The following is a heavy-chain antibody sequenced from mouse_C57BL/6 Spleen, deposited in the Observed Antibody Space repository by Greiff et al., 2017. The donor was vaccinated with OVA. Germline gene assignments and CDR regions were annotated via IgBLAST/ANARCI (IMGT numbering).Heavy chain of an antibody. Sequence: QVQLQQSGPELVKPGASVKLSCKASGYTFTSYVINWVKQRPGQGLEWIGWIYPRDGSTKYNEKFKGKANLTVDTSSNTAYMELHSLTSEDSAVYFCAREMIDYDCYYFDYWGQGTTLTVSS. CDR3: AREMIDYDCYYFDY. CDR2: IYPRDGST. CDR1: GYTFTSYV. J-gene: IGHJ2*01. D-gene: IGHD2-4*01. V-gene: IGHV1-85*01.